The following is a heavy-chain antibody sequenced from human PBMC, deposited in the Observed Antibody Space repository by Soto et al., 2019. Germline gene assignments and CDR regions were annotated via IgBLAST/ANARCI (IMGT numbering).Heavy chain of an antibody. CDR2: IIPIFGTA. J-gene: IGHJ6*02. CDR1: GGTFSSYA. CDR3: VRDAVAAPTTGHYYYYGMDV. D-gene: IGHD6-6*01. V-gene: IGHV1-69*12. Sequence: QVQLVQSGAEVKKPGSSVKVSCKASGGTFSSYAISWVRQAPGQGLEWMGGIIPIFGTANYAQKFQGRVTITADASTGTAYMETSGLMSEETALYYCVRDAVAAPTTGHYYYYGMDVWGQGTTVTVSS.